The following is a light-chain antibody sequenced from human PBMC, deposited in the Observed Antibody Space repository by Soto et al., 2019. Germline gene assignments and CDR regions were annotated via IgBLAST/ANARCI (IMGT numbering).Light chain of an antibody. J-gene: IGKJ5*01. CDR2: DAS. V-gene: IGKV3-11*01. Sequence: ELVLTHSPATLSLSPGERATLSCRASQSVSNYLAWYQQKPGQAPRLLIYDASNRATGIPARFSGSGSGTDFTLTISSLEPEDFAVYYCQQRSNWPPVITFGQGTRLEIK. CDR3: QQRSNWPPVIT. CDR1: QSVSNY.